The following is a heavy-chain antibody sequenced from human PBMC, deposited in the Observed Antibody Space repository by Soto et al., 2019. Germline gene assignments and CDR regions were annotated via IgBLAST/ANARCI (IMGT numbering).Heavy chain of an antibody. CDR1: GGSISSYY. V-gene: IGHV4-59*01. CDR3: ARDLGYDGGNFFDY. Sequence: SETLSLTCTVSGGSISSYYWSWIRQPPGKGLEWIGYIYYSGSTNYNPSLKSRVTISVDTSKNQFSLKLSSVTAADTAVYYCARDLGYDGGNFFDYWGQGTLVTVS. J-gene: IGHJ4*02. D-gene: IGHD2-15*01. CDR2: IYYSGST.